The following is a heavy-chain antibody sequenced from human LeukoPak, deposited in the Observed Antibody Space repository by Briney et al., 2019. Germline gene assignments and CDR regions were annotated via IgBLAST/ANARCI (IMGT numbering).Heavy chain of an antibody. Sequence: GRSLRLSCAASGFTFRTYGMRWVRQAPGKGLEWVALISPDGSNKYYADSVKGRFTISRDNSKNTLDLQMNSLRAEDTAVYYCAKDSETKCELLRWGQGTLVTVSS. CDR2: ISPDGSNK. CDR1: GFTFRTYG. J-gene: IGHJ4*02. V-gene: IGHV3-30*18. D-gene: IGHD1-26*01. CDR3: AKDSETKCELLR.